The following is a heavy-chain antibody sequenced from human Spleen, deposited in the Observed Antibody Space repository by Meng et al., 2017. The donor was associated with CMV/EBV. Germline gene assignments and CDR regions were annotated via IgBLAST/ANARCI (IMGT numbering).Heavy chain of an antibody. CDR3: AKDSGLYDFWSGYYAYYYYYGMDV. J-gene: IGHJ6*02. V-gene: IGHV3-11*04. CDR2: ISSSGSTI. CDR1: GFTFSDYY. Sequence: GGSLRLSCAASGFTFSDYYMSWIRQAPGKGLEWVSYISSSGSTIYYADSVKGRFTISRDNTKNTLYLQMDSLRAEDTAVYYCAKDSGLYDFWSGYYAYYYYYGMDVWGQGTTVTVSS. D-gene: IGHD3-3*01.